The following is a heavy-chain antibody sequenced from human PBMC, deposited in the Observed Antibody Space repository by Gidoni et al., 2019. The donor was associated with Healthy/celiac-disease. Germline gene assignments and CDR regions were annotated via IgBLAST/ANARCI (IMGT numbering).Heavy chain of an antibody. V-gene: IGHV1-69*09. CDR2: IIPILGIA. CDR1: GGTFSSYA. J-gene: IGHJ4*02. D-gene: IGHD5-18*01. Sequence: QVQLVQSGAEVKKPGSSVKVSCKASGGTFSSYAISCVRQAPGQGLEWMGRIIPILGIANYAQKFQGRVTITADKSTSTAYMELSSLRSEDTAVYYCARDKDHSYGSQQSFDYWGQGTLVTVSS. CDR3: ARDKDHSYGSQQSFDY.